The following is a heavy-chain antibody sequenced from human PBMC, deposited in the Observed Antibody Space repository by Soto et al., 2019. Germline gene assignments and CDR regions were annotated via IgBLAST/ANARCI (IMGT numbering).Heavy chain of an antibody. CDR2: IYYSGST. J-gene: IGHJ4*02. V-gene: IGHV4-59*01. D-gene: IGHD3-9*01. Sequence: ASETLSLTCTVSGGSISSYYWSWIRQPPGKGLEWIGYIYYSGSTNYNPSLKSRVTISVDTSKNQFSLKLSSVTAADTAVYYCARDLGLRYFDWLTFGYWGQGALVTVSS. CDR1: GGSISSYY. CDR3: ARDLGLRYFDWLTFGY.